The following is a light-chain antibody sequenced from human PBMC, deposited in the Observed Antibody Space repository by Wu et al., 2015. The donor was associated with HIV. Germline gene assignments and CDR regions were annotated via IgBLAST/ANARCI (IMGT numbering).Light chain of an antibody. J-gene: IGKJ3*01. CDR1: QGISSY. Sequence: DIQLTQSPSFLSASVGDRVTITCRASQGISSYLAWYQQKPGKAPKLLIYAASTLQSGVPSRFSGSGSGTEFTLTISSLQPEDFATYYCQQSYSSPFDFGPGTKVDIK. CDR2: AAS. CDR3: QQSYSSPFD. V-gene: IGKV1-9*01.